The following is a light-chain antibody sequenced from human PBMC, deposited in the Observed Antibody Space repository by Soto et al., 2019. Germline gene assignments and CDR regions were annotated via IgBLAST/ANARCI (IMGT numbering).Light chain of an antibody. CDR2: SAS. CDR3: HQYNHWLTWT. J-gene: IGKJ1*01. Sequence: EIVMTHSPTTLSLSPGPRSTLSCRASQSVSRKLALYQQRPGQAPRLLIYSASTRATGIPARFSGSGSGTEFTLTISSLQSEDFAVYYCHQYNHWLTWTFGHGTKVDIK. V-gene: IGKV3-15*01. CDR1: QSVSRK.